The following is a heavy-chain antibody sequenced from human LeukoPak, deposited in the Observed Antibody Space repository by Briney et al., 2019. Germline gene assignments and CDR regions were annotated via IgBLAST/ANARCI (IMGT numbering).Heavy chain of an antibody. CDR1: GYTFTGYY. CDR2: INPNSGGT. CDR3: ARDWYYYGSGTHQGVDY. Sequence: ASVKVSCKASGYTFTGYYMHWVRQAPGQGLEWMGRINPNSGGTNYALKFQGRVTMTRDTSISTAYMELSRLRSDDTAVYYCARDWYYYGSGTHQGVDYWGQGTLVTVSS. D-gene: IGHD3-10*01. V-gene: IGHV1-2*06. J-gene: IGHJ4*02.